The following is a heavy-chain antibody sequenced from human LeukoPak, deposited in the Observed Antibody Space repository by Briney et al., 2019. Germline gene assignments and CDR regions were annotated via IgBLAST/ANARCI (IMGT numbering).Heavy chain of an antibody. Sequence: SETLSLTCTVSGGSVSSGSYYWSWIRQPPGKGXXXXGYIYYSGSTNYNPSPKSRVTISVDTSKNQFSLKLSSVTAADTAVYYCARQSSGWYRDAFDIWGQGTMVTVSS. CDR2: IYYSGST. CDR3: ARQSSGWYRDAFDI. V-gene: IGHV4-61*01. J-gene: IGHJ3*02. D-gene: IGHD6-19*01. CDR1: GGSVSSGSYY.